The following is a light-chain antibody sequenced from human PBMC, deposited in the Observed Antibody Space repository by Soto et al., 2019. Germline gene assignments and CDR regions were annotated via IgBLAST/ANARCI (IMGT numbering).Light chain of an antibody. Sequence: QSALTQPASVSGSPGQSITISCTGTSSDIGGYNYVSWYQHHPGKAPKLMISEVSNRPSGISNRFSGSKSGNTASLTVSGLQAEDEAHYYCSSYAGSNNFVFGTGTKLTVL. V-gene: IGLV2-14*01. CDR2: EVS. CDR3: SSYAGSNNFV. CDR1: SSDIGGYNY. J-gene: IGLJ1*01.